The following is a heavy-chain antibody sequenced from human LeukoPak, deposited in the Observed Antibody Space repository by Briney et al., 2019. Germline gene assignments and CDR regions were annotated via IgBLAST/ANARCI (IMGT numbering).Heavy chain of an antibody. D-gene: IGHD3-16*02. CDR3: ARDYRVPDCYYGMDV. CDR2: INAYNGNT. Sequence: ASVKVSCKASGYTFTSYGISWVRQAPGQGLEWMGWINAYNGNTDYTQKLQGRVTMTTDTSTSTAYMELRSLRSDDTAMYYRARDYRVPDCYYGMDVWGQGTTVTVSS. J-gene: IGHJ6*02. V-gene: IGHV1-18*01. CDR1: GYTFTSYG.